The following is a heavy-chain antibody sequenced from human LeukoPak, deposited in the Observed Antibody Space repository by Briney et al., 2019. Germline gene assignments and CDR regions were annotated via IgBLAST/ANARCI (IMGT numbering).Heavy chain of an antibody. J-gene: IGHJ3*02. V-gene: IGHV4-59*12. CDR1: GGSIYSYY. CDR2: IYYSGST. Sequence: SETLSLTCTVSGGSIYSYYWSWIRQPPGKGPEWIGYIYYSGSTNYNPSLKSRVTISVDKSKNQFSLKLSSVTAADTAVYYCAREYYDISTGTWRAFDIWGQGTMVTVSS. D-gene: IGHD3-9*01. CDR3: AREYYDISTGTWRAFDI.